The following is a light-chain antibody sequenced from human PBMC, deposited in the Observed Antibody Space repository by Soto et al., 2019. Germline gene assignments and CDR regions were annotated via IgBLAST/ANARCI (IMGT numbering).Light chain of an antibody. J-gene: IGLJ2*01. CDR3: QTWGSGIVV. Sequence: QLVLTQSPSASASLGASVKLTCTLSSGHSNYAIAWHQQQSEQGPRYLMKLNSDGSHSKGDAIPDRFSGSSSGAERYLTISSLQSEDEADYYCQTWGSGIVVFGGGTKLTVL. V-gene: IGLV4-69*01. CDR1: SGHSNYA. CDR2: LNSDGSH.